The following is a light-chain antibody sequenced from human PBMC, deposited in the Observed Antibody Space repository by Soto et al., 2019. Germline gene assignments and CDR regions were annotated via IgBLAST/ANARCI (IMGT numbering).Light chain of an antibody. J-gene: IGKJ5*01. Sequence: EIVLTQSPATLSLSPVERATLSCRASQSVSSYLAWYQQKPGQAPRLLIYDASSLQSGVPSRFSGSGSGTDFTLTISSLQPEDFATYYCQQANSFPFTFGQGTRLEIK. V-gene: IGKV3-11*01. CDR3: QQANSFPFT. CDR2: DAS. CDR1: QSVSSY.